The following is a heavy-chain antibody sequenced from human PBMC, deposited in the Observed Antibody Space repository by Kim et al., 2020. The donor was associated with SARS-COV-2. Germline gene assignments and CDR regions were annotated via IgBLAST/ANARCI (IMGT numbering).Heavy chain of an antibody. V-gene: IGHV4-31*03. CDR2: IYYSGST. Sequence: SETLSLTCTVSGGSISSGGYYWSWIRQHPGKGLEWIGYIYYSGSTYYNPSLKSRVTISVDTSKNQFSLKLSSVTAADTAVYYCARVLGGYDPDYYYGMDVWGQGTTVTVSS. CDR3: ARVLGGYDPDYYYGMDV. J-gene: IGHJ6*02. D-gene: IGHD5-12*01. CDR1: GGSISSGGYY.